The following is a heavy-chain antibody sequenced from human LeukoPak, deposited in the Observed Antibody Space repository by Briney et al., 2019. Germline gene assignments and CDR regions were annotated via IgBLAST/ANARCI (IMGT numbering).Heavy chain of an antibody. CDR1: GFTFSSYA. J-gene: IGHJ4*02. CDR3: AKDKSSGTFDY. CDR2: ISGSGGST. V-gene: IGHV3-23*01. Sequence: GGSLRLSCAASGFTFSSYAMSWVRQAPGNGLKWVSAISGSGGSTYYADSVKGRFTISRDNSKNTLYLQMNSLRAEDTAVYYCAKDKSSGTFDYWGQGTLVTVSS.